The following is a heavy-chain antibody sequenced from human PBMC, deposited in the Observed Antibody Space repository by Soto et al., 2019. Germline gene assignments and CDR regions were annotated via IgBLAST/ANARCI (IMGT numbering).Heavy chain of an antibody. J-gene: IGHJ4*02. Sequence: QVQLQESGPGLVKPSQTLSLTCTVSGGSISSGGYYWSWIRQHPGKVLEWIGYIYYSGSTYYNTSLKSRATISVDTSKNQFSLKLSSVTAADTAVYYCARDCIAAAGTPYWGQGTLVTVSS. V-gene: IGHV4-31*03. CDR2: IYYSGST. CDR1: GGSISSGGYY. D-gene: IGHD6-13*01. CDR3: ARDCIAAAGTPY.